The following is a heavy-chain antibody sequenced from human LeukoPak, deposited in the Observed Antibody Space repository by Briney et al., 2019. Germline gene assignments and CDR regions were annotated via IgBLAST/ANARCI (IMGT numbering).Heavy chain of an antibody. CDR2: MYYSGST. CDR1: GGSISSGGYH. D-gene: IGHD3-3*01. V-gene: IGHV4-31*03. CDR3: ARLGITNTIRGDWFDP. Sequence: PSQTLSLTCPVSGGSISSGGYHWSWIRQHPGKGLEWIGYMYYSGSTYYNPSLKSRVTISVDTSKNQFSLKLSSVTAADTAVYYCARLGITNTIRGDWFDPWGQGTLVTVSS. J-gene: IGHJ5*02.